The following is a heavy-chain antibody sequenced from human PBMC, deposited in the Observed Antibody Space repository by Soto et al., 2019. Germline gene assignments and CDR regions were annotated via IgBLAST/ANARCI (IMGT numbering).Heavy chain of an antibody. CDR1: GFTFSSYG. CDR3: ARDGAIVVVPAAMPPPRTYCYYGMDV. Sequence: GGSLRLSCAASGFTFSSYGMHWVRQAPGKGLEWVAVIWYDGSNKYYADSVKGRFTISRDNSTNTLYLQMNSLRAEDTAVYFCARDGAIVVVPAAMPPPRTYCYYGMDVWGQGTTVTVSS. D-gene: IGHD2-2*01. J-gene: IGHJ6*02. V-gene: IGHV3-33*01. CDR2: IWYDGSNK.